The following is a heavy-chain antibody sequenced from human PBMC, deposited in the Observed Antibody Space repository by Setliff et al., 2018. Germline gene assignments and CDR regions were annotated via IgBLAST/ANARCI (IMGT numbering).Heavy chain of an antibody. Sequence: SETLSLTCTVSGGSISSSSYCWGWIRQPPGKGLEWIGHFHTGGSTNYNRSLRSRVSISVDTSKNQFSLKLSSVTAADTATYYCARAGPTVTFFRVLVISWWDPWGQGSLVTVSS. CDR1: GGSISSSSYC. CDR3: ARAGPTVTFFRVLVISWWDP. D-gene: IGHD3-3*01. V-gene: IGHV4-61*05. CDR2: FHTGGST. J-gene: IGHJ5*02.